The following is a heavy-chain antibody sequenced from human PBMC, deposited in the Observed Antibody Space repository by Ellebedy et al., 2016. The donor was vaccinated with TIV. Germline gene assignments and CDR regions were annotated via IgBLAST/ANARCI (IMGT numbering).Heavy chain of an antibody. V-gene: IGHV4-34*01. CDR3: ARCNWDNGSAFDI. CDR2: INHSGSS. D-gene: IGHD7-27*01. J-gene: IGHJ3*02. Sequence: SETLSLXXAVYGGTFSDYYWSWIRQPPGKGLEWIGEINHSGSSNYNPSLKSRVTMSIDRSKRQFSLTLTSVTAADTAVYYCARCNWDNGSAFDIWGQGTTVIVSS. CDR1: GGTFSDYY.